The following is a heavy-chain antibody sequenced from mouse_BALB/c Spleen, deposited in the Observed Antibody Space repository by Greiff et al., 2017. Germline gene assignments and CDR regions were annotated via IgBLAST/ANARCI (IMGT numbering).Heavy chain of an antibody. J-gene: IGHJ2*01. CDR1: GFSLTGYG. Sequence: VQLQESGPGLVAPSQSLSITCTVSGFSLTGYGVNWVRQPPGKGLEWLGMIWGDGSTDYNSALKSRLSISKDNSKSQVFLKMNSLQTDDTARYYCARVASTTATYFDYWGQGTTLTVSS. D-gene: IGHD1-2*01. CDR3: ARVASTTATYFDY. CDR2: IWGDGST. V-gene: IGHV2-6-7*01.